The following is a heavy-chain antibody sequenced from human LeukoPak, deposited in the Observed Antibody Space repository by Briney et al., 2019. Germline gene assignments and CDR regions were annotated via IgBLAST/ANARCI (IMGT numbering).Heavy chain of an antibody. V-gene: IGHV3-23*01. CDR3: AKDKSSNWYGTRTFDI. CDR2: ISDRGGST. Sequence: GGSLRLSCAASGFTFGTYAMSWVRQAPGKGLEWVSAISDRGGSTYYADSVKGRFTISRDNSKNTLYLQMNSLRAEDTAVYYCAKDKSSNWYGTRTFDIWGQGTMVTVSS. CDR1: GFTFGTYA. J-gene: IGHJ3*02. D-gene: IGHD6-13*01.